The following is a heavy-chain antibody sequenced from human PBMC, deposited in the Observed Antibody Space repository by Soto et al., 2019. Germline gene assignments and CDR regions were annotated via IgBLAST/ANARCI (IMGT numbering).Heavy chain of an antibody. CDR3: ARDMYCSGGSCYSEGGFDY. CDR2: IKQDGSAK. J-gene: IGHJ4*02. CDR1: GCTFSSYW. V-gene: IGHV3-7*01. D-gene: IGHD2-15*01. Sequence: GGTLRLSCAASGCTFSSYWMSWVRQAPGKGLEWVANIKQDGSAKYYVDSVKGRFTISTDTAKTSLYLQMNSLRAEDTAVYYCARDMYCSGGSCYSEGGFDYWGQGTLVTVSS.